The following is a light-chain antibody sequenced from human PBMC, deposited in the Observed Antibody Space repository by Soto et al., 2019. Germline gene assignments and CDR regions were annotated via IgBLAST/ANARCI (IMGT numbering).Light chain of an antibody. CDR1: QSVSNNY. CDR2: AAS. V-gene: IGKV3-20*01. CDR3: QQYGASPWT. Sequence: EIVLTQSPGTLSLSPGERATLSCRASQSVSNNYLAWYQQKPGQAPRLLIYAASNRAAGIPDRFSGSGSGSDFTLTISRLEPEDFAVCYCQQYGASPWTFGQGSKVEIK. J-gene: IGKJ1*01.